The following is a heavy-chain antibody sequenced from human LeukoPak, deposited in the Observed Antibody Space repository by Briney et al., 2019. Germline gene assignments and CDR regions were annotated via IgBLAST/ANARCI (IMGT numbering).Heavy chain of an antibody. V-gene: IGHV3-30*03. CDR1: GFTFSSYG. CDR2: ISYDGSNK. CDR3: ARDVTRLPSA. J-gene: IGHJ5*02. D-gene: IGHD5-18*01. Sequence: GGSLRLSCAASGFTFSSYGMHWVRQAPGKGLEWVAVISYDGSNKYYADSVKGRFTISRDNSKNTLYLQMNSLRAEDTAVYYCARDVTRLPSAWGQGTMVTVSS.